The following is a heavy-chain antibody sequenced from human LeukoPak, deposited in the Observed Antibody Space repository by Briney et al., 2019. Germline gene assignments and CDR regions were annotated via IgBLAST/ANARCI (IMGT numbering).Heavy chain of an antibody. V-gene: IGHV4-30-2*01. CDR2: IYHSGST. CDR1: GGSVSSGSYY. D-gene: IGHD4-17*01. J-gene: IGHJ4*02. Sequence: SETLSLTCSVSGGSVSSGSYYWSWIRQPPGKGLEWIGYIYHSGSTYYNPSLKSRVTISVDRSKNQFSLKLSSVTAADTAVYYCAALGNYGDYVGYYFDYWGQGTLVTVSS. CDR3: AALGNYGDYVGYYFDY.